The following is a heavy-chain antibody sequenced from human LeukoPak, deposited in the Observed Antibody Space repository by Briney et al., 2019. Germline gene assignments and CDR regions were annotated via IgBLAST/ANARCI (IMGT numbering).Heavy chain of an antibody. D-gene: IGHD3-22*01. J-gene: IGHJ3*02. CDR2: IYYSGST. CDR3: ARQYYYDSSGDAFDI. Sequence: SETLSLTCTVSGGSISSSSYYWGWIRQPPGKGLEWIGSIYYSGSTYYNPSLKSRVTISVDTSKNQFSLKLSSVTAADTAAYYCARQYYYDSSGDAFDIWGQGTMVTVSS. CDR1: GGSISSSSYY. V-gene: IGHV4-39*01.